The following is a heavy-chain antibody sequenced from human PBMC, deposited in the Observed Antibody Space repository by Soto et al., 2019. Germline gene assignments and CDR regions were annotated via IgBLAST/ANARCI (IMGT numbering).Heavy chain of an antibody. V-gene: IGHV3-66*01. D-gene: IGHD6-6*01. J-gene: IGHJ6*03. CDR1: GFTVSSNY. CDR3: VRGLTIAAGGAYYYKMDV. CDR2: IYNGGNT. Sequence: GGSLRLSCAASGFTVSSNYMDWVRQAPGKGLEWVSAIYNGGNTNYADSVKGRFTISRDNSKNTLYFQMNSLRAEDTAVYYCVRGLTIAAGGAYYYKMDVWGKGTTVTVSS.